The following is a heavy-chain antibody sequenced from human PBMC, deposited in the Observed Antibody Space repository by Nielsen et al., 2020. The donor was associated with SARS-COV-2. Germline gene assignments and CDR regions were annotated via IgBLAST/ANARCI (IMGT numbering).Heavy chain of an antibody. D-gene: IGHD4-17*01. CDR3: ARAPTVTTLVGSWYFDL. J-gene: IGHJ2*01. CDR2: IGTAGDT. V-gene: IGHV3-13*04. Sequence: GSLRLSCAASGFTFSSYDMHWVRQATGKGLEWVSAIGTAGDTYYPGSVKGRFTISRENAKNSLYLQMNSLRAGDTAVYYCARAPTVTTLVGSWYFDLWGRGTLVTVSS. CDR1: GFTFSSYD.